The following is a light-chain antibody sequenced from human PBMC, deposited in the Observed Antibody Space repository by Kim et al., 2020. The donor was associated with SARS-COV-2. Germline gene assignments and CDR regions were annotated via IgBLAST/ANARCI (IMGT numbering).Light chain of an antibody. V-gene: IGLV3-19*01. J-gene: IGLJ2*01. CDR3: NSRDSSGNHVV. Sequence: SSELTQDPAVSVALGQTVRITCQGDSLRSYYASWYQQKPGQAPVLVIYGKNNQPSGIPDRFSGSSSGNTASLTITGAQAEDEADYYCNSRDSSGNHVVFGGGTKLTV. CDR1: SLRSYY. CDR2: GKN.